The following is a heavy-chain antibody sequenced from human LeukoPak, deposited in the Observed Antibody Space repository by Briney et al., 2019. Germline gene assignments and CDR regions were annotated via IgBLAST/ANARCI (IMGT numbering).Heavy chain of an antibody. CDR3: AKEATYYYGSGSYDY. CDR1: GFTFSSYS. V-gene: IGHV3-21*01. Sequence: GGSLRLSCAASGFTFSSYSMNWVRHAPGEGLEWVSSISSSSSYIYYPVSVKGRFTISRDNAKNALYLQMNSVRAEDTAVYYCAKEATYYYGSGSYDYWGQGTLVTVSS. D-gene: IGHD3-10*01. CDR2: ISSSSSYI. J-gene: IGHJ4*02.